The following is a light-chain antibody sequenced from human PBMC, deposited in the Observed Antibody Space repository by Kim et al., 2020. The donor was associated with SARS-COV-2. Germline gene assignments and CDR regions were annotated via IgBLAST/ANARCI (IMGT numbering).Light chain of an antibody. CDR3: QKYDVAPYT. Sequence: SASVGDRVTLTCRASQDIYKYLAWYQQTPGKVPNLLIYGASSLQSGFPSRFSRRVSGTSFTLTISSLQPEDVATYYCQKYDVAPYTFGQGTKLDI. J-gene: IGKJ2*01. V-gene: IGKV1-27*01. CDR2: GAS. CDR1: QDIYKY.